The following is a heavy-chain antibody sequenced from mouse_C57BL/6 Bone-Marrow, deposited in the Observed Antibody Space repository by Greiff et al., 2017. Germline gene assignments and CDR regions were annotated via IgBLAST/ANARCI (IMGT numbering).Heavy chain of an antibody. V-gene: IGHV14-4*01. CDR1: GFNIKDDY. Sequence: EVQLQQSGAELVRPGASVKLSCTASGFNIKDDYMHWVKQRPEQGLEWIGWIDPENGDTEYASKFPGKGTITAATSSNTAYLQLSSLTSEDTVVYYCTTWALLWDFDVWGTGTTVTVSS. D-gene: IGHD3-1*01. J-gene: IGHJ1*03. CDR2: IDPENGDT. CDR3: TTWALLWDFDV.